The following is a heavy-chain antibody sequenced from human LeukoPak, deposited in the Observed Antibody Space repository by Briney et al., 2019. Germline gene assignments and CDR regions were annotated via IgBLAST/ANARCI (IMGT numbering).Heavy chain of an antibody. Sequence: GGSLRLSCAASGFTFDDYGMSWVRQAPGKGLEWVSGINWNGGSTGYADSVKGRFTISRDNAKNSLYLQMNSLRAEDTALFHCARALYYDFWSGSPDDAFDIWGQGTMVTVSS. D-gene: IGHD3-3*01. V-gene: IGHV3-20*01. J-gene: IGHJ3*02. CDR1: GFTFDDYG. CDR2: INWNGGST. CDR3: ARALYYDFWSGSPDDAFDI.